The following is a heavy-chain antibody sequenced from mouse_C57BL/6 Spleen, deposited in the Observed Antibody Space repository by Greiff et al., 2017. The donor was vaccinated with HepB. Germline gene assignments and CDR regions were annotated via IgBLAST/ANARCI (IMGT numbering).Heavy chain of an antibody. CDR2: INPSTGGT. J-gene: IGHJ4*01. CDR3: ARSDSSGYVYAMDY. CDR1: GYSFTGYY. D-gene: IGHD3-2*02. Sequence: VQLKESGPELVKPGASVKISCKASGYSFTGYYMNWVKQSPEKSLEWIGEINPSTGGTTYNQKFKAKATLTVDKSSSTAYMQLKSLTSEDSAVYYCARSDSSGYVYAMDYWGQGTSVTVSS. V-gene: IGHV1-42*01.